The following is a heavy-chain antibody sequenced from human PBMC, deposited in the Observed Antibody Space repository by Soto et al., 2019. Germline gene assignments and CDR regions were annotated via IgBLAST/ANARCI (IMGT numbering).Heavy chain of an antibody. V-gene: IGHV4-59*01. D-gene: IGHD2-15*01. CDR1: SGSINENYY. J-gene: IGHJ3*01. CDR2: VFHTGTT. CDR3: ARAPLSPTLPNFDV. Sequence: QVQLQESGPGLVKPSETLSLTCTVSSGSINENYYWNWIRQSPGKGLEWIGYVFHTGTTHYNPSLESLVILSISTSKNQFTLTLTSVAASDTAIYYVARAPLSPTLPNFDVWGPGTMVIVSS.